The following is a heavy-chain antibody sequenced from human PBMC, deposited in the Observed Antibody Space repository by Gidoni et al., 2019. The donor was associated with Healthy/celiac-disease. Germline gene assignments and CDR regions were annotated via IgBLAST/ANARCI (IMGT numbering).Heavy chain of an antibody. D-gene: IGHD5-18*01. CDR1: GFTFGDYA. CDR3: TRALAVDTAMATSILGGY. J-gene: IGHJ4*02. CDR2: IRSKAYGGTT. Sequence: EVQLVESGGGLVQPGRSLRLSCTASGFTFGDYAMSWFRQAPGKGLEWVGFIRSKAYGGTTEYAASVKGRFTISRDDSKSIAYLQMNSLKTEDTAVYYCTRALAVDTAMATSILGGYWGQGTLVTVSS. V-gene: IGHV3-49*03.